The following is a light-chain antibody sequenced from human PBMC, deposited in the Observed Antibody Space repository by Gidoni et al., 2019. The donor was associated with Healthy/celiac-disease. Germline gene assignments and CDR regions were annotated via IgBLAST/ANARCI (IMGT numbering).Light chain of an antibody. Sequence: AIQLTQSPSSLSASVGDRVPITCRASQGISSALAWYQQKPGQAPKLLIYDASSLESGVPSRCSGSGAGTDFTLTISSLQPEDCATYYCQQFNSYPFTFGPXTKVDIK. V-gene: IGKV1-13*02. J-gene: IGKJ3*01. CDR3: QQFNSYPFT. CDR2: DAS. CDR1: QGISSA.